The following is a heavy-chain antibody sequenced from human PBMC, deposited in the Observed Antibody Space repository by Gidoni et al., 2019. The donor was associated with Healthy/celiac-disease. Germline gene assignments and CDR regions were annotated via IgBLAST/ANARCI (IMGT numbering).Heavy chain of an antibody. CDR3: ARGFRGSGNNWFDP. V-gene: IGHV4-59*01. CDR1: GGSISSYY. CDR2: IYYSGST. Sequence: QVQLQESGPGLVKTSETLSLTCTVSGGSISSYYWSWIRQPPGKGLEWIGYIYYSGSTNYNPSLKSRVTISVDTSKNQFSLKLSSVTAADTAVYYCARGFRGSGNNWFDPWGQGTLVTVSS. D-gene: IGHD3-10*01. J-gene: IGHJ5*02.